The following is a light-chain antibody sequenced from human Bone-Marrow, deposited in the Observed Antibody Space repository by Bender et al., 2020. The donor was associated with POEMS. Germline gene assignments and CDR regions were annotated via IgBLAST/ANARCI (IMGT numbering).Light chain of an antibody. J-gene: IGLJ3*02. Sequence: QSVLTQPPSASGTPGQRVTISCSGGSSNIGSYSVNWYQQLPGTAPKLLIYDNNQRPSGVPDRFSGSKSGTSASLAISDIQSEDEGDYYCSSWDDSLSGWVFGGGTKLTVL. CDR1: SSNIGSYS. V-gene: IGLV1-44*01. CDR2: DNN. CDR3: SSWDDSLSGWV.